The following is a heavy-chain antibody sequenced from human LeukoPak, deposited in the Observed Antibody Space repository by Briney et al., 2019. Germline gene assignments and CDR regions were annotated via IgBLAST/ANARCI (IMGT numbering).Heavy chain of an antibody. J-gene: IGHJ4*02. D-gene: IGHD6-13*01. CDR1: GASISSYY. CDR3: ARGVAARPVRY. Sequence: PSETLSLTCTVSGASISSYYWSWIRQPPGKGLEWIGEINHSGSTNYNPSLKSRVTISVDTSKNQFSLKLSSVTAADTAVYYCARGVAARPVRYWGQGTLVTVSS. V-gene: IGHV4-34*01. CDR2: INHSGST.